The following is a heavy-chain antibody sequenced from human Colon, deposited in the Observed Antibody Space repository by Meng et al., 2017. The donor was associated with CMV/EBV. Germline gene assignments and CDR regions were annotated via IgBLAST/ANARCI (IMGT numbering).Heavy chain of an antibody. CDR3: ARRPNYYGSRDYRKTEFDS. CDR1: FIGYY. D-gene: IGHD3-10*01. Sequence: FIGYYINCLLKYPGQGLEGMGRITHHRSGTNYPQKCQDKYTITMDRSLTTVYMDISNLRSDDTAVYYCARRPNYYGSRDYRKTEFDSWGQGTLVTVSS. CDR2: ITHHRSGT. V-gene: IGHV1-2*06. J-gene: IGHJ4*02.